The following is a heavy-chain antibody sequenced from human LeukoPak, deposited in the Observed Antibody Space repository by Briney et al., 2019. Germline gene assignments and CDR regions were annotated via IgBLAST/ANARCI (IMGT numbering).Heavy chain of an antibody. CDR3: ARDGDYDDSFDI. Sequence: SVKVSCKASGGTFSSYAISWVRQAPGQGLEWMGRIIPILGIANYAQKFQGRVTITADKSTSTAYMELSSLRSEDTAVYYYARDGDYDDSFDIWGQGTMVTVSS. CDR2: IIPILGIA. D-gene: IGHD3-22*01. V-gene: IGHV1-69*04. CDR1: GGTFSSYA. J-gene: IGHJ3*02.